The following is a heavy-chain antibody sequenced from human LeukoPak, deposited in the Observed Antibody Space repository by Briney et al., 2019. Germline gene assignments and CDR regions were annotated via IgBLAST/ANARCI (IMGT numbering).Heavy chain of an antibody. CDR2: IWYDGSNK. Sequence: GGSLRLSCAASGFTFSSYGMHWVRQAPGKGLEWVAVIWYDGSNKYYADSVKGRFTISRDNSKHTLYLQMNSLRAEDTAVYYCARDRGRYYDSRGFYWGYYFDSWGQGILVTVS. CDR1: GFTFSSYG. J-gene: IGHJ4*02. CDR3: ARDRGRYYDSRGFYWGYYFDS. D-gene: IGHD3-22*01. V-gene: IGHV3-33*01.